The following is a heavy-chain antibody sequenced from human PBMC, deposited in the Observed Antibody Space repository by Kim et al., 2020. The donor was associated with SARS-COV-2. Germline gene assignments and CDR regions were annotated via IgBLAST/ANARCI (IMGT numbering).Heavy chain of an antibody. V-gene: IGHV7-4-1*02. Sequence: AQGFTGRFVFSLDTSVSTAYLQISSLKAEDTAVYYCARDPQLSYDAFDIWGQGTMVTVSS. D-gene: IGHD1-1*01. CDR3: ARDPQLSYDAFDI. J-gene: IGHJ3*02.